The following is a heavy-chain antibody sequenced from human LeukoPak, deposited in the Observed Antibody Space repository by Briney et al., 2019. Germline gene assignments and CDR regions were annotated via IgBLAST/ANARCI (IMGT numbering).Heavy chain of an antibody. CDR1: GFTVSSNY. J-gene: IGHJ2*01. D-gene: IGHD4-17*01. Sequence: GGSLRLSCAASGFTVSSNYMSWVRQAPGKGLEWVSVIYSGGSTYYADSVKGRFTISRDNSKNTLYLQMNSLRAEDTAVYYCARGDGDPRQWYFYLWGRGTLVTVSS. V-gene: IGHV3-66*01. CDR2: IYSGGST. CDR3: ARGDGDPRQWYFYL.